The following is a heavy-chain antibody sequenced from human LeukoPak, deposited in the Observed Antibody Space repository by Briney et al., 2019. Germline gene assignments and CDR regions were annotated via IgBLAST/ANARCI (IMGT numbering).Heavy chain of an antibody. CDR3: ARHVPGARLRHYYYMDV. CDR2: INHSGST. Sequence: SETLSLTCAVYGGSFSGYYWTWIRQPPGKGLEWIGEINHSGSTNYNPSLKSRVTISVDTSKNQFSLKLSSVTAADTAVYYCARHVPGARLRHYYYMDVWGKGTTVTVSS. J-gene: IGHJ6*03. V-gene: IGHV4-34*01. CDR1: GGSFSGYY. D-gene: IGHD2-21*01.